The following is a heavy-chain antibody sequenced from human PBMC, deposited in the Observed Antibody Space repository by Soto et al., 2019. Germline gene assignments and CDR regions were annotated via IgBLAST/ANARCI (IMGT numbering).Heavy chain of an antibody. CDR2: ISSSSSYI. J-gene: IGHJ4*02. Sequence: PGGSLRLSCAASGFTFSSYSMNWVRQAPGKGLEWVSSISSSSSYIYYADSVKGRFTISRDNAKNSLYLQMNSLRAEDTAVYYCAREALVLRFLEWLSPPFDYWGQGTLVTDSS. V-gene: IGHV3-21*01. CDR1: GFTFSSYS. CDR3: AREALVLRFLEWLSPPFDY. D-gene: IGHD3-3*01.